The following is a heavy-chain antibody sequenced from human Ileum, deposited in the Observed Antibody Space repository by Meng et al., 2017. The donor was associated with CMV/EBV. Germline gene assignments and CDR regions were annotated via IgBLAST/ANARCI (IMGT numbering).Heavy chain of an antibody. CDR2: VHHSGIT. CDR3: ATNSEDY. CDR1: GGSFSDYY. V-gene: IGHV4-34*01. Sequence: QVQLQQWGAGLLKPSETLSLTCAGYGGSFSDYYWIWIRQSPGKGLEWIGEVHHSGITNYNPSLKSRVTISVDTSKNQFFLKLTSVTAADTGLYYCATNSEDYWGQGTLVTVSS. D-gene: IGHD4-23*01. J-gene: IGHJ4*02.